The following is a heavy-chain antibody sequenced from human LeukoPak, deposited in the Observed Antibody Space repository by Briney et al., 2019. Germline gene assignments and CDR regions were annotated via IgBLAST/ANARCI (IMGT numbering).Heavy chain of an antibody. CDR3: ARGFCSSTSCYTLFLEGWEMDTNFFDY. D-gene: IGHD2-2*02. CDR1: GGSISSSSYY. CDR2: IYYSGTT. J-gene: IGHJ4*02. V-gene: IGHV4-39*01. Sequence: SETLSLTCTVSGGSISSSSYYWGWIRQPPGRGLEWIGSIYYSGTTYYNPSLKSRVTISVDTSKNQFSLKLSSVTAADTAVYYCARGFCSSTSCYTLFLEGWEMDTNFFDYWGQGTLVTVSS.